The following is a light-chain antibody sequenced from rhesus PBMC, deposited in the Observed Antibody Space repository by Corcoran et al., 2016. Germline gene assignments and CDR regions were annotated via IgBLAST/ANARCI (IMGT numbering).Light chain of an antibody. Sequence: DIQMSQSPSSLSASVGDRVTITCGASQGISSYLNWYQQKPGKAPKLLIYYANSLASGGPSRFSGSGSGTDFTLTISILQPEYFATYYCQQGNSNPLTFGGGTKVELK. CDR3: QQGNSNPLT. V-gene: IGKV1-32*02. J-gene: IGKJ4*01. CDR2: YAN. CDR1: QGISSY.